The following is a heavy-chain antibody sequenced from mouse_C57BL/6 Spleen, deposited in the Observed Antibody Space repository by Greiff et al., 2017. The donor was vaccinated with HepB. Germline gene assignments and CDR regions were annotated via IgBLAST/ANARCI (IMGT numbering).Heavy chain of an antibody. Sequence: QVQLQQPGAELVKPGASVKLSCKASGYTFTSYWMQWVKQRPGQGLEWIGEIDPSDSYTNYNQKFKGKATLTVDTSSSTAYMQLSSLTSEDSAVYYCARGDGSSPAWFAYWAKGLWSLSLQ. V-gene: IGHV1-50*01. CDR3: ARGDGSSPAWFAY. CDR1: GYTFTSYW. J-gene: IGHJ3*01. D-gene: IGHD1-1*01. CDR2: IDPSDSYT.